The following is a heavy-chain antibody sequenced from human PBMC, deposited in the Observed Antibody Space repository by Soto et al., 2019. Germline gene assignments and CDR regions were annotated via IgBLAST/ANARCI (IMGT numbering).Heavy chain of an antibody. D-gene: IGHD2-15*01. CDR1: GDSVSSHSAA. J-gene: IGHJ4*02. V-gene: IGHV6-1*01. Sequence: SQTLSLTCDISGDSVSSHSAAWNWIRQSPSRGLEWLVGTYYRSKWYNDYAVFVKSRIIINPDTSKNQFSLQLNSVTPEDTAVYYCARDDHCSGGSCYNLADYWGQGTLVTVSS. CDR3: ARDDHCSGGSCYNLADY. CDR2: TYYRSKWYN.